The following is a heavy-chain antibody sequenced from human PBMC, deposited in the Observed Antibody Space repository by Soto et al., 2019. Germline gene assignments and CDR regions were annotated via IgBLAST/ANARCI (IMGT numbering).Heavy chain of an antibody. CDR2: VPYDGRNS. J-gene: IGHJ6*02. CDR3: AREYLDHGPDV. CDR1: GFSFGRYG. V-gene: IGHV3-30*03. Sequence: PGGSLKLSCVGSGFSFGRYGIHWVRQAPGKGLEWVAWVPYDGRNSNYADSLKARLTISRDNSKYTAFLQMNSLGPDDTSVYYCAREYLDHGPDVWGQGTSVTVSS.